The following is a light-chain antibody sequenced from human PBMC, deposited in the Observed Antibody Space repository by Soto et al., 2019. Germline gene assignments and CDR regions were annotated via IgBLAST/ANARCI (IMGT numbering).Light chain of an antibody. CDR2: EAS. Sequence: QSALTQPASVSGSPGQSITISCTVPSSDVGNYNLVSWYQNHPGKVPKLLIFEASKRPSGVSHRFSGSQSGNTASLTISGLQAEDEADYYCCSYSGSKTYVVGTGTKVTVL. J-gene: IGLJ1*01. V-gene: IGLV2-23*01. CDR3: CSYSGSKTYV. CDR1: SSDVGNYNL.